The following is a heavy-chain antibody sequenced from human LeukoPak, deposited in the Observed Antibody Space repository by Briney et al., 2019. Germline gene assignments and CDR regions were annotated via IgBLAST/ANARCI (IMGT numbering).Heavy chain of an antibody. CDR1: GGSISSSSYY. V-gene: IGHV4-39*01. D-gene: IGHD3-22*01. J-gene: IGHJ3*02. Sequence: SETLSLTCTVSGGSISSSSYYWGWIRQPPGKGLEWIGSIYYSGSTYYNPSLKSRVTISVDTSKNQFSLKLSSVTAADTAVYYCASSSSSGCYRLAAFDIWGQGTMVTVSS. CDR3: ASSSSSGCYRLAAFDI. CDR2: IYYSGST.